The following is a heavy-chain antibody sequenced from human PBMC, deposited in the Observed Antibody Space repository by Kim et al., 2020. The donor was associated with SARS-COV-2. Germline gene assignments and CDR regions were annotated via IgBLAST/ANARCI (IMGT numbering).Heavy chain of an antibody. D-gene: IGHD6-19*01. J-gene: IGHJ6*02. CDR3: ARDGIAVAGGMDV. V-gene: IGHV6-1*01. Sequence: DNEVSVKSQITINPDQSRNQFSLQLNSVTPEDPAVYYCARDGIAVAGGMDVWGQGTTVTVSS.